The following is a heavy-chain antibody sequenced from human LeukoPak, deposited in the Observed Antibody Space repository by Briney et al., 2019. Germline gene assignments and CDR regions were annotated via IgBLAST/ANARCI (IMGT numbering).Heavy chain of an antibody. J-gene: IGHJ4*02. CDR1: GGSISSSNW. CDR2: IYHSGST. D-gene: IGHD3-3*01. V-gene: IGHV4-4*02. Sequence: SGTLSLTCAVSGGSISSSNWWSWVRQPPGKGLEWIGEIYHSGSTNYNPSLKSRVTISVDKSKNQFPLKLSSVTAADTAVYYCARIHTIFGVVTHFEYWGQGTLVTVSS. CDR3: ARIHTIFGVVTHFEY.